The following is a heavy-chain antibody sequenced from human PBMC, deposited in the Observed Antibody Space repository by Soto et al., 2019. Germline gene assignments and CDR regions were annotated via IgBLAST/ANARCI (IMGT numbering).Heavy chain of an antibody. CDR1: GFTFTSYA. CDR3: ARDPRDSYSSSSMDY. J-gene: IGHJ4*02. V-gene: IGHV3-23*01. Sequence: PGGSLRLSCSASGFTFTSYAMSWVRQAPGKGLEWVSRISGSGDNTNNADSVKGRVTMTTDTSTSTAYMELRSLRSDDTAVYYCARDPRDSYSSSSMDYWGQGTLVTVSS. CDR2: ISGSGDNT. D-gene: IGHD6-6*01.